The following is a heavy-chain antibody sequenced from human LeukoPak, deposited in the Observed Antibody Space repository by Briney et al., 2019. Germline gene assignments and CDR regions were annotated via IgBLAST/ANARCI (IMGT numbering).Heavy chain of an antibody. CDR1: GGSISSSSYY. D-gene: IGHD3-22*01. CDR3: ARQGAYYYHPFDS. CDR2: IYDSGSA. Sequence: PSETLSLTCTVSGGSISSSSYYWGWIRQPPGRGLEWIGTIYDSGSAYYNPSLKSRVTISVDTSRNQFSLRLSSVIAADTAVYYCARQGAYYYHPFDSWGQGTLVTVSS. V-gene: IGHV4-39*01. J-gene: IGHJ4*02.